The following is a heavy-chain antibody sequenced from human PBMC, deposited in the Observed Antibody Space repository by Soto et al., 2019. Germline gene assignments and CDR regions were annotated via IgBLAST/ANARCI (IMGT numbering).Heavy chain of an antibody. CDR2: VNPSGGST. D-gene: IGHD2-15*01. J-gene: IGHJ1*01. Sequence: KVSCKASGYLFTAYSMHWVRLAPGQGLEWMGVVNPSGGSTKYAQNFQGRVTMTRDTSTTTIYMELSSLRSDDTAIYYCAREENCSGGTCYSEYFHRWGQGTLVTVSS. V-gene: IGHV1-46*01. CDR1: GYLFTAYS. CDR3: AREENCSGGTCYSEYFHR.